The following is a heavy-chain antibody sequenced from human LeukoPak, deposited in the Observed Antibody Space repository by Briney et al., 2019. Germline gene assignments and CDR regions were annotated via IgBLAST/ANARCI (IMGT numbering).Heavy chain of an antibody. CDR3: ASSGHCGSGSSLDY. D-gene: IGHD3-10*01. Sequence: PSETLSLTCAVYGGSFSGYYWSWIRQPPGKGLERIGEINHSGSTNYNPSLKSRVTISVDTSKNQFSLKLSSVTAADTAVYYCASSGHCGSGSSLDYWGQGTLVTVSS. V-gene: IGHV4-34*01. J-gene: IGHJ4*02. CDR2: INHSGST. CDR1: GGSFSGYY.